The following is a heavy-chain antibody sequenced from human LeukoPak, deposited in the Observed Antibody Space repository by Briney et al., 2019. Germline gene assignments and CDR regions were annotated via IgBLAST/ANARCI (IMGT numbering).Heavy chain of an antibody. CDR3: ARGPRVGAAGFVHYHYMDV. J-gene: IGHJ6*03. V-gene: IGHV3-30*03. CDR2: ISYDGSNK. Sequence: GGSLRLSCAASGFTFSSYGIHWVRQAPGKGLEWVAIISYDGSNKYYADSVKGRFTISRDNSKNMVYMQMNSLRAEDTAVYYCARGPRVGAAGFVHYHYMDVWGKGTTVTVSS. D-gene: IGHD1-26*01. CDR1: GFTFSSYG.